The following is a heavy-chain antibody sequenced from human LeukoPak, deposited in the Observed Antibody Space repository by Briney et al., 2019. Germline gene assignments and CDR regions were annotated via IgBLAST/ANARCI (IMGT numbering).Heavy chain of an antibody. J-gene: IGHJ4*02. V-gene: IGHV4-39*07. D-gene: IGHD6-13*01. Sequence: SETLSLTCTVSGGSISSSSYYWGWIRQPPGKGLEWIGSIYYSGSTNYNPSLKSRVTISVDTSKNQFSLKLSSVTAADTAVYYCARNVYSSSWNLIDYWGQGTLVTVSS. CDR3: ARNVYSSSWNLIDY. CDR2: IYYSGST. CDR1: GGSISSSSYY.